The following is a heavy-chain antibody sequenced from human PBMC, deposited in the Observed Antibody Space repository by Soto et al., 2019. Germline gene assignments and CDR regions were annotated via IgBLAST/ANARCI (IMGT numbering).Heavy chain of an antibody. D-gene: IGHD2-15*01. V-gene: IGHV4-59*08. CDR1: GGSISSYY. Sequence: SETLSLTCTVSGGSISSYYWSWIRQPPGKGLEWIGYIYYSGSTNYNPSLKSRVTISVDTSKNQFSLKLSSVTAADTAVYYCARSRGVYCSGGSCVNWFDPWGQGTLVTVSS. CDR3: ARSRGVYCSGGSCVNWFDP. CDR2: IYYSGST. J-gene: IGHJ5*02.